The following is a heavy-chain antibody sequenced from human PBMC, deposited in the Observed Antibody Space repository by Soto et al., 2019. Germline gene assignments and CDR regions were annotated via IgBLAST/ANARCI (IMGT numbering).Heavy chain of an antibody. D-gene: IGHD1-26*01. CDR1: GGSISSSSYY. V-gene: IGHV4-39*01. CDR2: IYYSGST. CDR3: ARIVGATRKVWFDP. Sequence: LSLTWTASGGSISSSSYYWGWIRQPPGKGLEWIGSIYYSGSTYYNPSLKSRVTISVDTSKNQFSLKLSSVTAADTAVYYCARIVGATRKVWFDPWGQGTLVTVSS. J-gene: IGHJ5*02.